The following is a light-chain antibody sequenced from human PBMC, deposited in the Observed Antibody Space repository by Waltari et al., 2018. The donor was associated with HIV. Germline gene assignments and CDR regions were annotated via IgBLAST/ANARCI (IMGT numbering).Light chain of an antibody. J-gene: IGKJ3*01. CDR2: GAS. V-gene: IGKV3-15*01. CDR1: QSINNN. Sequence: PATLSVSPGERATLSCRASQSINNNLAWYQQKPGQAPRLLIYGASTGATGVPARFSGSGSGTEFTLTISSLQSEDFAVYYCQQYNNWPGITFGPGTKVDIK. CDR3: QQYNNWPGIT.